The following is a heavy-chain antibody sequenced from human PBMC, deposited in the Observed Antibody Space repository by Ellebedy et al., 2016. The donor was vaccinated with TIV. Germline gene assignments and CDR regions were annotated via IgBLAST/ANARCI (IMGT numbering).Heavy chain of an antibody. D-gene: IGHD5-18*01. CDR2: VSGNGDNT. J-gene: IGHJ4*02. CDR3: ARRGYNYEYEFAH. V-gene: IGHV3-23*01. Sequence: GESLKISCVAPGFTFGGYAMSWVRQAPGKGLEWVSTVSGNGDNTDYADSVKGRFTISRDNTKKMLYLQVRSLRAEDTAVYYCARRGYNYEYEFAHWGQGTLVTVSS. CDR1: GFTFGGYA.